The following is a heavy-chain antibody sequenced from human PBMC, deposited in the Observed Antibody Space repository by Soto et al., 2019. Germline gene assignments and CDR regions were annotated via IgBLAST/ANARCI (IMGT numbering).Heavy chain of an antibody. CDR1: GGTFSRYA. Sequence: RASVKVSCKPSGGTFSRYAISWVRQAPGQGLEWMGGIIPIFGTANYAQKFQGRVTITADESTSTAYMELSSLRSEDTAVYYCARSHYYDFWSGYSYFDYWGQGTLVTVSS. CDR3: ARSHYYDFWSGYSYFDY. V-gene: IGHV1-69*13. CDR2: IIPIFGTA. D-gene: IGHD3-3*01. J-gene: IGHJ4*02.